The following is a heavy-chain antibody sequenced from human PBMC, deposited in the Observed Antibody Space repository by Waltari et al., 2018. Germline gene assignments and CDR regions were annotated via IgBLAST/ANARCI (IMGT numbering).Heavy chain of an antibody. CDR3: ARWRAAAGYFDY. J-gene: IGHJ4*02. CDR1: GGSISSYY. Sequence: QVQLQQWGAGLVKPSETLSLTCTVSGGSISSYYWSWIRQPPGKGLEWIGYIYYSGSTNYNPSLKSRVTISVDTSKNQFSLKLSSVTAADTAVYYCARWRAAAGYFDYWGQGTLVTVSS. V-gene: IGHV4-59*01. CDR2: IYYSGST. D-gene: IGHD6-13*01.